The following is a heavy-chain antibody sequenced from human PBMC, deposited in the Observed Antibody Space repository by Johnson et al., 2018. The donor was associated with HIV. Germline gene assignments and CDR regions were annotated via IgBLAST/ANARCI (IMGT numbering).Heavy chain of an antibody. Sequence: EVQLVESGGGVVRPGGSLRLSCAASGFTFDDYGMSWVRQAPGKGLEWVANIKQDGSEKYYVDSVKGRFTISRDNSKNTLYLQMNSLRAEDTAVYYCARDHAFDIWGQGTMVTVSS. CDR3: ARDHAFDI. CDR1: GFTFDDYG. V-gene: IGHV3-7*01. CDR2: IKQDGSEK. J-gene: IGHJ3*02.